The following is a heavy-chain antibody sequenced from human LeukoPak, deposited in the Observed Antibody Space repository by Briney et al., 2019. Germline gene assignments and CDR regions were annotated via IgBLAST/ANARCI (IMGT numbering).Heavy chain of an antibody. Sequence: ASVKVSCKASGYTFTSYYMHWVRQAPGQGLEWMGIINPSGGSTSYAQKFQGRVTMTRDTSTSTVYMELSSLRSEDTAVYYCARDHPPYYYDSSGYYPDYWGQGTLATVSS. V-gene: IGHV1-46*01. CDR3: ARDHPPYYYDSSGYYPDY. CDR1: GYTFTSYY. CDR2: INPSGGST. D-gene: IGHD3-22*01. J-gene: IGHJ4*02.